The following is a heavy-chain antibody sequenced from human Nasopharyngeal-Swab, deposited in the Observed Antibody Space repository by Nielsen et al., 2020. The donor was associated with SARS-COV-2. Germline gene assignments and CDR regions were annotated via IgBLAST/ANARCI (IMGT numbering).Heavy chain of an antibody. V-gene: IGHV3-23*01. CDR2: ISGSGGST. CDR3: AKDRGYCSGGSCYKFDY. Sequence: GESLKISCAASGFTFSSYAMSWVRPAPGKGLEWVSAISGSGGSTYYADSVKGRFTISRDNSKNTLYLQMNSLRAEDTAVYYCAKDRGYCSGGSCYKFDYWGQGTLVTVSS. D-gene: IGHD2-15*01. CDR1: GFTFSSYA. J-gene: IGHJ4*02.